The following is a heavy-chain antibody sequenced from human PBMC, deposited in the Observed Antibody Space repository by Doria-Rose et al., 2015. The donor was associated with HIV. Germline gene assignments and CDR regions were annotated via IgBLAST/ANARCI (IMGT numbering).Heavy chain of an antibody. Sequence: SGPVLVKPTETLTLTCTVSGVSLSSPGMGVSWIRQPPGKALEWLANIFSDDERSYQTSLKSRLTISRGTSKSQVALTMTDMDPVDTATYYCARIKSSRWYHKYYFDFWGQGTLVIVSA. CDR3: ARIKSSRWYHKYYFDF. D-gene: IGHD6-13*01. CDR1: GVSLSSPGMG. CDR2: IFSDDER. J-gene: IGHJ4*02. V-gene: IGHV2-26*01.